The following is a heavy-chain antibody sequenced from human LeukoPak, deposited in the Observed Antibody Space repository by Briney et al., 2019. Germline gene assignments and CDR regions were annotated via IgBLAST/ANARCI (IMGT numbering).Heavy chain of an antibody. CDR3: ARDYYDSSGHLAHDAFDI. D-gene: IGHD3-22*01. V-gene: IGHV4-34*01. J-gene: IGHJ3*02. CDR1: GGSFSGYY. CDR2: INHSGST. Sequence: SETLSLTCAVYGGSFSGYYWSWIRQPPGKGLEWIGEINHSGSTNYNPSLKSRVTISVDTSKNQFSLKLSSVTAADTAVCYCARDYYDSSGHLAHDAFDIWGQGTMVTVSS.